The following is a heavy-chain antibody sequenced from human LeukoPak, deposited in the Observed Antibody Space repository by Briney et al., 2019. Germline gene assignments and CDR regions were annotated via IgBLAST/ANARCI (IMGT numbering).Heavy chain of an antibody. V-gene: IGHV1-2*06. CDR3: ARNSSYFDY. Sequence: ASVKVSCKASGYTFTGYYMHWVRQAPGHGLEWMGPINPNSGGTHYAQKFQARVTMTRDTSISTAYMGLSRLRSDDTAVYYCARNSSYFDYWGQGTLVTVSS. CDR2: INPNSGGT. CDR1: GYTFTGYY. J-gene: IGHJ4*02. D-gene: IGHD6-6*01.